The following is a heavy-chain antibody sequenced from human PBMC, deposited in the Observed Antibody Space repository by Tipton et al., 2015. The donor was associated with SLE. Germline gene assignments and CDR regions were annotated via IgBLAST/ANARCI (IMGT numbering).Heavy chain of an antibody. Sequence: SLRLSCEASGFTFNTYSMNWVRQAPGKGLEWVSYISTGGSTTYYADSVKGRFTISRNNAKNSLYLQMNSLGAEDTAVYYCARSAGAGYSSSWYLDDYWGQGTLVTVSS. CDR1: GFTFNTYS. D-gene: IGHD6-13*01. J-gene: IGHJ4*02. V-gene: IGHV3-48*01. CDR2: ISTGGSTT. CDR3: ARSAGAGYSSSWYLDDY.